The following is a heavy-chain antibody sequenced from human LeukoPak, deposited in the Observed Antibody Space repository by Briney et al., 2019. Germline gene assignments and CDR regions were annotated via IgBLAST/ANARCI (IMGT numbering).Heavy chain of an antibody. J-gene: IGHJ4*02. V-gene: IGHV3-23*01. CDR1: GFTFNNYA. CDR3: AKRSSIAFFDY. Sequence: PGGSLRLSCAVSGFTFNNYAMSWVRQAPGKGLEWVSGISGSGGSTYYADSVKGRFTISRDNSKNTLYLQMNSLRAEDTAVYYCAKRSSIAFFDYWGQGNPGHRLL. CDR2: ISGSGGST. D-gene: IGHD6-6*01.